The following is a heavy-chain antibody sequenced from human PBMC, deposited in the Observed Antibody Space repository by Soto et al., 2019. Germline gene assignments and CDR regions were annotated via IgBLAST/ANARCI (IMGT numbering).Heavy chain of an antibody. Sequence: QVLLVQSGAEVKKPGASVKVSCKASGYSFSTYGVSWVRQAPGQGLEWKGWLNTGDGNTAYAQKLQGRITLTTDTSTTTAYMALRSLRSDDTAIYYCARGENYGPAGDVFDHWGQGTLVTVSS. CDR3: ARGENYGPAGDVFDH. J-gene: IGHJ4*02. D-gene: IGHD3-10*01. CDR1: GYSFSTYG. CDR2: LNTGDGNT. V-gene: IGHV1-18*04.